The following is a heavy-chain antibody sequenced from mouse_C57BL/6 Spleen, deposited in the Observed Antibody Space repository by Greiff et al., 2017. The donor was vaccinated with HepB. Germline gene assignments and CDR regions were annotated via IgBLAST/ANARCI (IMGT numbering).Heavy chain of an antibody. CDR2: FYPGSGSI. J-gene: IGHJ4*01. Sequence: VQVVESGAELVKPGASVKLSCKASGYTFTEYTIHWVKQRSGQGLEWIGWFYPGSGSIKYNEKFKDKATLTADKSSSTVYMELSRLTSEDSAVYFCARHEESYYGSIPYAMDYWGQGTSVTVSS. CDR1: GYTFTEYT. V-gene: IGHV1-62-2*01. D-gene: IGHD1-1*01. CDR3: ARHEESYYGSIPYAMDY.